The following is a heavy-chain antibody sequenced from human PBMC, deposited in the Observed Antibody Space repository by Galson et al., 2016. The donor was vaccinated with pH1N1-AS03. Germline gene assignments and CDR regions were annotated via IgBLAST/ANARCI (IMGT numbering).Heavy chain of an antibody. CDR1: GFIFSDYA. Sequence: SLRLSCAASGFIFSDYAMHWVRQAPGKGLEWVAFVSYDTARQQYADSVKGRFTISKDRPRNMLYLEMNNLRVEDTAVYYCVKETGFSSTCYPFNQWGQGTLVRVSA. CDR2: VSYDTARQ. V-gene: IGHV3-30-3*01. CDR3: VKETGFSSTCYPFNQ. D-gene: IGHD6-13*01. J-gene: IGHJ1*01.